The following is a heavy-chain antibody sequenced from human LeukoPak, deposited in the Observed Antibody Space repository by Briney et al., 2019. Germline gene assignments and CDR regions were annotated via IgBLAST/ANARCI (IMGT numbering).Heavy chain of an antibody. V-gene: IGHV1-69*05. CDR1: GGTFSSYA. CDR3: ARDQDSIGYGENLY. CDR2: IIPIFGTA. J-gene: IGHJ4*02. Sequence: GASVKVSCKASGGTFSSYAISWVRQAPGQGLEWMGGIIPIFGTANYAQKFQGRVTMTRDMSTSTVYMELNSLRSEDTAVYYCARDQDSIGYGENLYWGQGILVTVSS. D-gene: IGHD5-18*01.